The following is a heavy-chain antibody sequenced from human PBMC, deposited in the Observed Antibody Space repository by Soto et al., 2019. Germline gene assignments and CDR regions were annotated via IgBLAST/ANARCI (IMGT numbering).Heavy chain of an antibody. CDR3: AGFTTVSTLNWFDP. D-gene: IGHD4-17*01. Sequence: SETLSLTCAVYGGSFSGYYWSWIRQPPGKGLEWIGEINHSGSTNYNPSLKSRVTISVDTSKNQFSLKLSSVTAADTAVYYCAGFTTVSTLNWFDPRGQRTPVTVSS. J-gene: IGHJ5*02. CDR2: INHSGST. V-gene: IGHV4-34*01. CDR1: GGSFSGYY.